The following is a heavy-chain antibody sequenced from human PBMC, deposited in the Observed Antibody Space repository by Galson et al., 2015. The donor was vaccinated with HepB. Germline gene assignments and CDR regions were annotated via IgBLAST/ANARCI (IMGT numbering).Heavy chain of an antibody. CDR2: ISYDGSNK. CDR3: ARVFRLAGAVDY. Sequence: SLRLSCAASGLTFSGYAMHWVRQAPGKGLEWVAVISYDGSNKYYADSVKGRFTISRDNSKNTLYLQMNSLRAEDTAVYYCARVFRLAGAVDYWGQGTLVTVSS. CDR1: GLTFSGYA. J-gene: IGHJ4*02. V-gene: IGHV3-30*04. D-gene: IGHD6-13*01.